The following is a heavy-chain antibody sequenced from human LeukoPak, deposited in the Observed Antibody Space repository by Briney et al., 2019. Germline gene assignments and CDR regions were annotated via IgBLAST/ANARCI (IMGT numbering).Heavy chain of an antibody. Sequence: ASVKVSCKASGGTFSSYAINWVRQATGQGLEWMGWMNPNSGNTGYAQKFQGRVTMTRNTSISTAYMELSSLRSEDTAVYYCASSPTGYCSGGSCYNGGYYMDVWGKGTTVTISS. V-gene: IGHV1-8*02. CDR3: ASSPTGYCSGGSCYNGGYYMDV. CDR2: MNPNSGNT. D-gene: IGHD2-15*01. CDR1: GGTFSSYA. J-gene: IGHJ6*03.